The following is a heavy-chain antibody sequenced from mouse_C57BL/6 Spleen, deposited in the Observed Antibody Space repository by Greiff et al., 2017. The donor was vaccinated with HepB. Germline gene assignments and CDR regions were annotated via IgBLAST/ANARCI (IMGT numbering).Heavy chain of an antibody. J-gene: IGHJ4*01. V-gene: IGHV2-2*01. CDR1: GFSLTSYG. Sequence: QVQLKESGPGLVQPSQSLSITCTVSGFSLTSYGVHWVRQSPGKGLEWLGVIWSGGSTDYNAAFISRLSISKDNSKSQVFFKMNSLQADDTAIYYCARKIRDGYYYAMDYWGQGTSVTVSS. D-gene: IGHD2-3*01. CDR2: IWSGGST. CDR3: ARKIRDGYYYAMDY.